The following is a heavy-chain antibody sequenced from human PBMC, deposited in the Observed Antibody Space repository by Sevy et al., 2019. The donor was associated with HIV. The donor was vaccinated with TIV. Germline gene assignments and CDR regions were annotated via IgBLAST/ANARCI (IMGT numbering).Heavy chain of an antibody. Sequence: SGPTLVKPTQTLTLTCTFSGFSLSTTGMCVSWVRQPPGKALEWLAGIDWDDDTYYSTSLKTRLTISKDTSKNQVVLTLTNMDPVDTATHYGVRGMSYFDDWGQGTLVTVSS. CDR1: GFSLSTTGMC. CDR2: IDWDDDT. CDR3: VRGMSYFDD. D-gene: IGHD1-20*01. V-gene: IGHV2-70*11. J-gene: IGHJ4*02.